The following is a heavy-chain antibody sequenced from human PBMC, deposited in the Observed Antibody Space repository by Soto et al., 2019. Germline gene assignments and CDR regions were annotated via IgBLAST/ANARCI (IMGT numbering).Heavy chain of an antibody. CDR2: INPNSGGT. Sequence: ASVKVSCKASGYTFTGYYMHWVRQAPGQGLEWMGWINPNSGGTNYAQKFQGRVTMTRDTSISTAYMELSRLRSDDTAVYYCARDFTHYYDSSGYYQPFFDYWGQGTLVTVSS. D-gene: IGHD3-22*01. CDR1: GYTFTGYY. V-gene: IGHV1-2*02. CDR3: ARDFTHYYDSSGYYQPFFDY. J-gene: IGHJ4*02.